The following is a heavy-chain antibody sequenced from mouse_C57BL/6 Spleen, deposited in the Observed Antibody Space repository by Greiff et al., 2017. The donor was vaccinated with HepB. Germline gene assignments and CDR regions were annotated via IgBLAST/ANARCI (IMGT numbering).Heavy chain of an antibody. Sequence: DVKLVESGGGLVQPGGSLSLSCAASGFTFTDYYMSWVRQPPGKALEWLGFIRNKANGYTTEYSASVKGRFTISRDNSQSILYLQMNALRAEDSATYYCARFYYGSDGYFDVWGTGTTVTVSS. D-gene: IGHD1-1*01. CDR3: ARFYYGSDGYFDV. CDR1: GFTFTDYY. CDR2: IRNKANGYTT. V-gene: IGHV7-3*01. J-gene: IGHJ1*03.